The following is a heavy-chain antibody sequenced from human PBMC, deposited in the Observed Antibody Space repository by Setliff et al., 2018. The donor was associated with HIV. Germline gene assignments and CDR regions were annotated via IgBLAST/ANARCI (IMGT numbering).Heavy chain of an antibody. V-gene: IGHV3-48*03. CDR2: ISSSGTTI. CDR1: GFTFSNYE. Sequence: GSLRLSCAASGFTFSNYEMNWVRQAPGKGLEWVSYISSSGTTIYYADSVKGRFTISRDNAKNSLYLQMNSLRAEDTAVYYCARGEPTILVVPAAFFDYWGQGTLVTVSS. J-gene: IGHJ4*02. CDR3: ARGEPTILVVPAAFFDY. D-gene: IGHD2-2*01.